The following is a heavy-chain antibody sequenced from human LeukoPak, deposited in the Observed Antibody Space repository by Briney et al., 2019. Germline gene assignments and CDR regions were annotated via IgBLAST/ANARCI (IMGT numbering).Heavy chain of an antibody. CDR3: AKLRDSYGVDY. CDR2: IIPIFGTA. V-gene: IGHV1-69*13. J-gene: IGHJ4*02. CDR1: GGTFISYA. D-gene: IGHD5-18*01. Sequence: SVKVSCKASGGTFISYAISWVRQAPGQGLEWMGGIIPIFGTANYAQKFQGRVTITADESTSTAYMELSSLRSEDTAVYYCAKLRDSYGVDYWGQGTLVTVSS.